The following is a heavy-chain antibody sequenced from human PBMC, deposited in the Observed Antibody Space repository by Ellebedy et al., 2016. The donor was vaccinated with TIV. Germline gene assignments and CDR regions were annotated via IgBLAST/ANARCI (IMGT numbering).Heavy chain of an antibody. J-gene: IGHJ4*02. V-gene: IGHV4-4*07. CDR1: GGSISSYS. CDR3: ARSGAPSGYYKFAY. Sequence: SETLSLTCTVSGGSISSYSWSWIRQPAGKGLEWIGRIYTSGSTTYNPSLESRVTMSVDTSKDQFSLRLNSVTAADTAVYYCARSGAPSGYYKFAYWGQGTLVTVSS. CDR2: IYTSGST. D-gene: IGHD3-22*01.